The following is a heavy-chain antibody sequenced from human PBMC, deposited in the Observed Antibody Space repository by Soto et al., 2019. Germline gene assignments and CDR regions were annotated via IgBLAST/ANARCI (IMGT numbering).Heavy chain of an antibody. CDR3: EAPRAAVPHTRYFDP. V-gene: IGHV3-23*01. CDR2: IGSGSRGT. J-gene: IGHJ5*02. Sequence: EAQLLESGGGLVQPGGSLRLSCAASGFAFSNFAMSWVLQAPGKGLEWVSAIGSGSRGTHYAESVEDRFTISRDDSKNTIYLQLNSLTAADTAVYYCEAPRAAVPHTRYFDPWGQGTPVTVSP. CDR1: GFAFSNFA. D-gene: IGHD6-13*01.